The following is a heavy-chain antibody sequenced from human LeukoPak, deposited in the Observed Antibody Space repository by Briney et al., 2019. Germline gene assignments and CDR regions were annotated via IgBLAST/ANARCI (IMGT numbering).Heavy chain of an antibody. V-gene: IGHV3-23*01. D-gene: IGHD6-19*01. CDR2: ISGSGGST. CDR1: GFTFSSYA. Sequence: GGSLRLSCAASGFTFSSYAMSWVRQAPGKGLEWVSAISGSGGSTYYADSVEGRFTISRDNSKNTLYLQMNSLRAEDTAVYYCAKGGIAVAGTSRPYYYYGMDVWGQGTTVTVSS. CDR3: AKGGIAVAGTSRPYYYYGMDV. J-gene: IGHJ6*02.